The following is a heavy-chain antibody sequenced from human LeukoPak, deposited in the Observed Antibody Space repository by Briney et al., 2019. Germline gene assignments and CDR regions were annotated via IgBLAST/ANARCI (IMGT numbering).Heavy chain of an antibody. D-gene: IGHD2-15*01. V-gene: IGHV1-3*01. CDR2: INAGNGNT. Sequence: ASVKVSCKASGYTFTSYGISWVRQAPGQRLEWMGWINAGNGNTKYSQKFQDRVTITRDTSASTAYMELSSLRSEDTAVYYCARDSSGSPNAFDIWGQGTMVTVSS. CDR1: GYTFTSYG. J-gene: IGHJ3*02. CDR3: ARDSSGSPNAFDI.